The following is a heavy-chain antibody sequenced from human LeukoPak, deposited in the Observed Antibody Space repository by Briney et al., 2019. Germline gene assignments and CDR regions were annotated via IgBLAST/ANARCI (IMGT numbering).Heavy chain of an antibody. Sequence: GGSLRLSCAASGVTVSSDYMNWVRQAPGKGLEWVSIIYSSGSAYYADSVKGRFTVSRDNSKNTLYLQMNSLRAEDTAVYYCARYNGALNAFDIWGQGTMVTVSS. CDR2: IYSSGSA. J-gene: IGHJ3*02. CDR1: GVTVSSDY. V-gene: IGHV3-53*01. CDR3: ARYNGALNAFDI. D-gene: IGHD1-14*01.